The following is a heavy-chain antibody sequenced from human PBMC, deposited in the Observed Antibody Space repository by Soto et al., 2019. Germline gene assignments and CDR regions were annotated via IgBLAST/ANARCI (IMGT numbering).Heavy chain of an antibody. CDR1: GFTFTSSA. CDR2: IVVGSGNT. D-gene: IGHD4-17*01. Sequence: SVKVSCKASGFTFTSSAVQWVRQARGQRLEWIGWIVVGSGNTNYAQKFQERVTITRDMSTSTAYMELSSLRSEDTAVYYCARGFHDYGDFDYWGQGTLVTVSS. V-gene: IGHV1-58*01. J-gene: IGHJ4*02. CDR3: ARGFHDYGDFDY.